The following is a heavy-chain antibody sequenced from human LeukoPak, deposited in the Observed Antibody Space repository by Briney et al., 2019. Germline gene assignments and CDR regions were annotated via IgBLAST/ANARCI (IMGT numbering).Heavy chain of an antibody. CDR1: GFTFSSYA. CDR3: AWDDFWSGYYI. CDR2: ISGSGGST. V-gene: IGHV3-23*01. J-gene: IGHJ4*02. D-gene: IGHD3-3*01. Sequence: PGGSLRLSCTASGFTFSSYAMSWVRQAPGKGLEWVSAISGSGGSTYYADSVKGRFTISRDNSKNTLYLQMNSLRAEDTAVYYCAWDDFWSGYYIWGQGTLVTVSS.